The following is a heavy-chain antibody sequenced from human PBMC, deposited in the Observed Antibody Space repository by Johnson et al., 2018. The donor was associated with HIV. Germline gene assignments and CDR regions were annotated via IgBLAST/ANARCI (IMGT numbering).Heavy chain of an antibody. V-gene: IGHV3-74*01. J-gene: IGHJ3*02. CDR2: SNSAARNI. CDR1: GFTFSDHW. D-gene: IGHD3-16*01. CDR3: AREWGMITFGGVIPRNALDI. Sequence: EQLVESGGGLVQPGGSLRLSCGASGFTFSDHWMQWVRQAPGKGLVWVSRSNSAARNINYADSVKGRFTISSDKAKNTLHLQMNNLRAEDTGVYYCAREWGMITFGGVIPRNALDIWGQGTMVTVSS.